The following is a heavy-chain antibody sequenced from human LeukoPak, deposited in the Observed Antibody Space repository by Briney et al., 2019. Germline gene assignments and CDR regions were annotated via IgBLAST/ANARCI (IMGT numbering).Heavy chain of an antibody. Sequence: GGSLRLSCAASGFTFDVYAMHWVRQAPGKGLEWVSGISWNSGSIGYADSVKGRFTISRDNAKNSLYLQMNSLRAEDTALYYCAKALGFHYDSSGYYNRGQGTLVTVSS. V-gene: IGHV3-9*01. CDR2: ISWNSGSI. CDR1: GFTFDVYA. CDR3: AKALGFHYDSSGYYN. J-gene: IGHJ4*02. D-gene: IGHD3-22*01.